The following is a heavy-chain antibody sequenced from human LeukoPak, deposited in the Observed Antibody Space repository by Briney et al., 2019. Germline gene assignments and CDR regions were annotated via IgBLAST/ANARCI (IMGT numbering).Heavy chain of an antibody. D-gene: IGHD3-9*01. Sequence: GGSLRLSCAASGFTFDDYGMSRVRQAPGKGLEWVSGINWNGGSTGYADSVKGRFTISRDNAKNSLYLQMNSLRAEDTALYHCARIALVLRYFDWFRNAFDIWGQGTMVTVSS. CDR1: GFTFDDYG. CDR3: ARIALVLRYFDWFRNAFDI. J-gene: IGHJ3*02. CDR2: INWNGGST. V-gene: IGHV3-20*01.